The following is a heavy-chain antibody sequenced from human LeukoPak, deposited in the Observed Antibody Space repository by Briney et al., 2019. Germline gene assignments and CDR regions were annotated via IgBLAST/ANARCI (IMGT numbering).Heavy chain of an antibody. J-gene: IGHJ6*02. D-gene: IGHD2-15*01. CDR3: AKAPYSGSYYYGMDV. CDR2: IVGSGDIT. CDR1: GFTFSSYA. Sequence: GGSLTLSCAASGFTFSSYAMSWVRQAPGKGLEWVSGIVGSGDITYYADSVRGRFTISRDNSKNTLYLQMNSLRAEDTAVYYCAKAPYSGSYYYGMDVWGQGTTVTVSS. V-gene: IGHV3-23*01.